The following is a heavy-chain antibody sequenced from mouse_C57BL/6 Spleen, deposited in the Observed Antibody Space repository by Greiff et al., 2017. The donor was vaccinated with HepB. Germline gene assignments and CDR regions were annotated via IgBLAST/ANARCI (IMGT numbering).Heavy chain of an antibody. J-gene: IGHJ1*03. Sequence: QVQLQQPGAELVRPGSSVKLSCKASGYTFTSYWMHWVKQRPIQGLEWIGNIDPSDSETHYNQKFKDKATLTVDKSSSTAYMQLSSLTSEDAAGYYCARRGGSRGNWYFDVWGTGTTVTVSS. CDR3: ARRGGSRGNWYFDV. V-gene: IGHV1-52*01. CDR2: IDPSDSET. D-gene: IGHD1-1*01. CDR1: GYTFTSYW.